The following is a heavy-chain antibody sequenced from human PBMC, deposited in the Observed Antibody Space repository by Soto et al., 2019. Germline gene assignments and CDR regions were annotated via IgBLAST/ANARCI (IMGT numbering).Heavy chain of an antibody. V-gene: IGHV2-5*02. CDR2: IYWDDDK. CDR3: AHSLWFGDFSWFDP. J-gene: IGHJ5*02. Sequence: QITLKESGPTLVKPTQTLTLTCTFSGFSLSTSGVGVGWIRQPPGKALEWLALIYWDDDKRYSPSLKSRLTITKDTSKNQVVLTMTNMDPVDTATYYFAHSLWFGDFSWFDPWGQGTLVTVSS. D-gene: IGHD3-10*01. CDR1: GFSLSTSGVG.